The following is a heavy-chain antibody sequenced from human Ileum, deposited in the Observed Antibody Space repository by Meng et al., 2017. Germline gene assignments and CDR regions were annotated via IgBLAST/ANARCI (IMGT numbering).Heavy chain of an antibody. CDR1: GTW. J-gene: IGHJ4*02. Sequence: QVRLRESGPGLVKPSGTLSLTCAVSGTWWSWVRQPPGKGLEWIGEIFQSGRTNYNPSLKSRVTISIDKSKSQISLQLSAVTAADTAVYSCATSNDRDVYYLGYWGQGTLVTVSS. CDR2: IFQSGRT. V-gene: IGHV4-4*02. D-gene: IGHD3-22*01. CDR3: ATSNDRDVYYLGY.